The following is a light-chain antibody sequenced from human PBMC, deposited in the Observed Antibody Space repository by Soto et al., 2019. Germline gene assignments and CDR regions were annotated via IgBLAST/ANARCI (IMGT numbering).Light chain of an antibody. CDR3: QQRDDWPPWT. J-gene: IGKJ1*01. Sequence: EIVLTQSPATLSLSPGERATLSCRASQSVSNYLAWYQQRPGQAPRLLIYHASNRATGIPARFSGSGSGTDFTPTISSLEPEDFAVYYCQQRDDWPPWTFGQGTKVDI. CDR1: QSVSNY. V-gene: IGKV3-11*01. CDR2: HAS.